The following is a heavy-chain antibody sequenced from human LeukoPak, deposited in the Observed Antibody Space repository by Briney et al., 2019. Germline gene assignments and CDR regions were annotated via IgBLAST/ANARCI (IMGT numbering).Heavy chain of an antibody. V-gene: IGHV5-51*01. CDR3: ARQFRDSSGYYSYYFDY. J-gene: IGHJ4*02. D-gene: IGHD3-22*01. CDR2: IYPGDSDT. CDR1: GYSFTTYW. Sequence: GESLKISCKGSGYSFTTYWIGWVRQMPGRGLEWMGIIYPGDSDTRYSPSFQGLVTISADKSISTAYLQWSSLKASDTAMYYCARQFRDSSGYYSYYFDYWGQGTLVTVSS.